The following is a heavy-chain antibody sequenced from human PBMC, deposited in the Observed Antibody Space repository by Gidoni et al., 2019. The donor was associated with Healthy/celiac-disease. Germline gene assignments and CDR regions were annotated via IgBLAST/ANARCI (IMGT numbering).Heavy chain of an antibody. CDR3: AREGYCSGGSCHAIQH. CDR1: GFTFSSYS. J-gene: IGHJ1*01. V-gene: IGHV3-48*01. CDR2: ISSSSSTI. Sequence: EVQLVESGGGLVQPGGSLRLSCAASGFTFSSYSMNWVRQAPGKGLEWVSYISSSSSTIYYADSVKGRFTISRDNAKNSLYLQMNSLRAEDTAVYYCAREGYCSGGSCHAIQHWGQGTLVTVSS. D-gene: IGHD2-15*01.